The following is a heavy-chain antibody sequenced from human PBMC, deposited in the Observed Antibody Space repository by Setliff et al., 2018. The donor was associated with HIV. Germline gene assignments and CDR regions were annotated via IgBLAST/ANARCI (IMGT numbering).Heavy chain of an antibody. CDR3: ARHGVIWERLRPLLYFDS. CDR1: GGSVSGYY. V-gene: IGHV4-59*08. Sequence: SETLSLTCSVSGGSVSGYYWSWIRQPPGKALEWIGYIYYTGSTNYHPSLRNRITISLHTSKNQFSLNLGSVTAADTAVYYCARHGVIWERLRPLLYFDSWGQGTLVTVSS. CDR2: IYYTGST. D-gene: IGHD5-12*01. J-gene: IGHJ4*02.